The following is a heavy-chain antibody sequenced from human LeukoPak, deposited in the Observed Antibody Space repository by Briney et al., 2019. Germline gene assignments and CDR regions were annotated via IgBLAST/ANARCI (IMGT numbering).Heavy chain of an antibody. CDR2: ISGGGRTT. CDR3: AKNVVFTRYFDS. CDR1: GFTFSNHA. J-gene: IGHJ4*02. Sequence: PGGSLRLSCAASGFTFSNHAMSWVRQAPGKGLQWVSVISGGGRTTEYADSVKGRFTVSRDNSVNTLSLHMDSLRVEDTAIYYCAKNVVFTRYFDSWGQGTLATVSS. V-gene: IGHV3-23*01. D-gene: IGHD2-21*01.